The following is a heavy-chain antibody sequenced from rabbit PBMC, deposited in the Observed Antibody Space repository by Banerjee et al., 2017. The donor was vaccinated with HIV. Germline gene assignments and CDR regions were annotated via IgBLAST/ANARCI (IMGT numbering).Heavy chain of an antibody. D-gene: IGHD1-1*01. Sequence: QEQLVESGGGLVQPGGSLKLSCKASGFDFSSYWMCWVRQAPGKGLELIACIYTSSGSTWYASWVNGRFTISKTSSTTVTLQMTSLTAADTATYFCVRRDSGYGYYFNLWGPGTLVTVS. CDR1: GFDFSSYW. V-gene: IGHV1S45*01. CDR3: VRRDSGYGYYFNL. CDR2: IYTSSGST. J-gene: IGHJ4*01.